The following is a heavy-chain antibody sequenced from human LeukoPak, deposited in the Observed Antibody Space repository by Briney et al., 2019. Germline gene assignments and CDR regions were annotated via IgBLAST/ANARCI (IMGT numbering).Heavy chain of an antibody. CDR2: IYYSGST. J-gene: IGHJ4*02. CDR3: AREIRIVGYFDY. Sequence: KASETLSLTCTVSGGSISSYYWSWIRQPPGKGLEWIGYIYYSGSTNYNPSLKSRVTISVDTSKNQFSLKLSSVTAADTAVYYCAREIRIVGYFDYWGQGTLVTVSS. V-gene: IGHV4-59*01. D-gene: IGHD1-26*01. CDR1: GGSISSYY.